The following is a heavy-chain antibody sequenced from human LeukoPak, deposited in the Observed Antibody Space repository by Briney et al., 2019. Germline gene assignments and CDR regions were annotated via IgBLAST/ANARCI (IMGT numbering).Heavy chain of an antibody. Sequence: SETLSLTCTVSGGSISSYYWSWIRQPPGKGLEWIGYIYYSGSTNYNPSLKSRVTISVDTSKNQFSLKLSSETAADTAVYYCASYGSGHFDYWGQGTLVTVSS. CDR1: GGSISSYY. CDR3: ASYGSGHFDY. V-gene: IGHV4-59*01. J-gene: IGHJ4*02. D-gene: IGHD3-10*01. CDR2: IYYSGST.